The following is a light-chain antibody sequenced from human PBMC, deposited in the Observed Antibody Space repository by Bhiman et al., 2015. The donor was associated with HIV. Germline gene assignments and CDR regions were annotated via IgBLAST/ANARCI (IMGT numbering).Light chain of an antibody. V-gene: IGLV2-14*03. CDR3: SSYISRSTLWV. Sequence: QSALTQPRSVSGSPGQSVTISCTGTSSDVGGYNYVSWYQHHPGKAPKLMIYDVSKRPSGVSNRFSGSKSGNTASLTISGLQAEDEADYYCSSYISRSTLWVFGGGTKLTVL. CDR2: DVS. CDR1: SSDVGGYNY. J-gene: IGLJ3*02.